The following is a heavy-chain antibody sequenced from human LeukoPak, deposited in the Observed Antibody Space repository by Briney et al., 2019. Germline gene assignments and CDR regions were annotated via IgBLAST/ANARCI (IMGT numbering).Heavy chain of an antibody. J-gene: IGHJ4*02. CDR1: GYTFTGYY. Sequence: GASVKVSCKASGYTFTGYYMHWARQAPGQGLEWMGIINPSGGSTSYAQKFQGRVTMTRDTSTSTVYMELSSLRSEDTAVYYCAKGVRTPNLVQTDYWGQGTLVTAAS. CDR3: AKGVRTPNLVQTDY. D-gene: IGHD1-1*01. V-gene: IGHV1-46*01. CDR2: INPSGGST.